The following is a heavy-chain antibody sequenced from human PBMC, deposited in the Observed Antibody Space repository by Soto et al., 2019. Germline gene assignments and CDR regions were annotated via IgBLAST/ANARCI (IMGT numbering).Heavy chain of an antibody. J-gene: IGHJ6*02. CDR1: GFTFSGSA. V-gene: IGHV3-73*01. D-gene: IGHD2-8*02. Sequence: GGSLRLSCAASGFTFSGSAMHWVRQASGKGLEWVGRIRSKANSYATAYAASVKGRFTISRDDSKNTAYLQMNSLKTEDTAVYYCTTDPKGDVVSFYGMDVWGQGTTVTVSS. CDR3: TTDPKGDVVSFYGMDV. CDR2: IRSKANSYAT.